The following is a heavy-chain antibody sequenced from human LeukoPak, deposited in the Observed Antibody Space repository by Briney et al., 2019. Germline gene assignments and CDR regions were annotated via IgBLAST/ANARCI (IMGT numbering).Heavy chain of an antibody. CDR3: ARQQVISSSWYFPLDY. CDR1: GGTFISYA. J-gene: IGHJ4*02. CDR2: IIPILGIA. D-gene: IGHD6-13*01. V-gene: IGHV1-69*04. Sequence: SVKVSCKASGGTFISYAISWVRQAPGQGLEWMGRIIPILGIANYAQKFQGRVTITTDKSTSTAYMELSSLRSEDTAVYYCARQQVISSSWYFPLDYWGQGTLVSVSS.